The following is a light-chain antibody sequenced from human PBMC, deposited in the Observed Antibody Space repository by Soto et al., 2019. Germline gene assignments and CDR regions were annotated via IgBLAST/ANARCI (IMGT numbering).Light chain of an antibody. J-gene: IGKJ4*01. CDR3: MQVLQNPLT. CDR2: LGS. Sequence: DIVVTQSPHSLPVTPGEPASISCRSSQSLLHSNGNTYLDWYLQKPGQSPQLLIYLGSNRASGVPARSSGSGSGTDYTLRISRVEAEDVGVYYCMQVLQNPLTFGGGTKVEI. V-gene: IGKV2-28*01. CDR1: QSLLHSNGNTY.